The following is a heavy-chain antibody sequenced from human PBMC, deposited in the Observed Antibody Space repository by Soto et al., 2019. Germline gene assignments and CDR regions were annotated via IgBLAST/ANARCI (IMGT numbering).Heavy chain of an antibody. Sequence: GGSLRLSCATSGFTFNTYPMTWVRQAPGKGLEWVSSISSTAGRTSSYADSVKGRFAISRDFSDNTVYLQMNNLRVDDTAVYFCAKGVLSFHYGMEVWGQGTPVTVSS. CDR3: AKGVLSFHYGMEV. D-gene: IGHD3-10*01. V-gene: IGHV3-23*01. CDR2: ISSTAGRTS. J-gene: IGHJ6*02. CDR1: GFTFNTYP.